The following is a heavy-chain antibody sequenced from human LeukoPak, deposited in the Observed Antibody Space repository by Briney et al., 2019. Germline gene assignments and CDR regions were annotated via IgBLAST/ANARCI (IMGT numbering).Heavy chain of an antibody. CDR3: AREQQWLGPLDY. CDR2: IYSDGSNE. V-gene: IGHV3-33*01. Sequence: GGSLRLSCAASGFNFSSFGLHWVRQAPGKGLEWVSIIYSDGSNEHYADSVKGRFTISRDNSKNTLSLQMNSLRAEDTAVYHCAREQQWLGPLDYWGQGTLVTVSS. D-gene: IGHD6-19*01. CDR1: GFNFSSFG. J-gene: IGHJ4*02.